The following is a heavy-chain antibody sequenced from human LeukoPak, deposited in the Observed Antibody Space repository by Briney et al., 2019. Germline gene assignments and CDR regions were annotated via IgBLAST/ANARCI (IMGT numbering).Heavy chain of an antibody. CDR1: GGSISSYY. D-gene: IGHD5-12*01. CDR3: ARVWLRDYMDV. Sequence: ETLSLTCTVSGGSISSYYWSWIRQPPGKGLEWVAAITADGGSTHYTTSVKGRFIISRDTPKNTLSLQMNNLRAEDTAVYFCARVWLRDYMDVWGEGTTVSVSS. V-gene: IGHV3-23*01. J-gene: IGHJ6*03. CDR2: ITADGGST.